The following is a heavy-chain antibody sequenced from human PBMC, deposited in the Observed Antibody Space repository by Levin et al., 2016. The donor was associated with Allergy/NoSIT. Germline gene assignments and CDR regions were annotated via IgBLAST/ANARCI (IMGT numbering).Heavy chain of an antibody. Sequence: VRQMPGKGLEWMGRIIPILGIANYAQKFQGRVTITADKSTSTAYMELSSLRSEDAAVYYCARDCAYCSSTSRYYYYYGMDVWGQGTTVTVSS. CDR2: IIPILGIA. CDR3: ARDCAYCSSTSRYYYYYGMDV. J-gene: IGHJ6*02. D-gene: IGHD2-2*01. V-gene: IGHV1-69*04.